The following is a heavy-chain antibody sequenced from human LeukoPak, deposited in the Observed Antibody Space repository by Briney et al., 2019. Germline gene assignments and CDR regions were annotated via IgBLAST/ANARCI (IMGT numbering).Heavy chain of an antibody. Sequence: ASVKVSCKASGYTFTGYYMHWVRPAPGQGLEWMGWINSNSGGTNYAQKFQGRVTITTDESTSTAYMELSSMRSEDTAVYYCARGRFLEWLSLHYYYYMDVWGKGTTVTVSS. CDR2: INSNSGGT. D-gene: IGHD3-3*01. J-gene: IGHJ6*03. V-gene: IGHV1-2*02. CDR3: ARGRFLEWLSLHYYYYMDV. CDR1: GYTFTGYY.